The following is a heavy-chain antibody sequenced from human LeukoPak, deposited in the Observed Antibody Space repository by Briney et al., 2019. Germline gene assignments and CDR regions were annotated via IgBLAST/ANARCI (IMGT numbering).Heavy chain of an antibody. Sequence: ASVKVSCKASGGTFSSYAISWVRQAPGQGLEWMGGIIPIFGTANYAQKFQGRVTITANESTSTAYMELSSLRSEDTAVYYCAREYRVNYFDYWGQGTLVTVSS. CDR3: AREYRVNYFDY. CDR1: GGTFSSYA. CDR2: IIPIFGTA. V-gene: IGHV1-69*13. D-gene: IGHD2-2*01. J-gene: IGHJ4*02.